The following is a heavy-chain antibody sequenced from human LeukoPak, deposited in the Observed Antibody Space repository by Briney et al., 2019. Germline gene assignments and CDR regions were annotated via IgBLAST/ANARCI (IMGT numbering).Heavy chain of an antibody. D-gene: IGHD4-17*01. J-gene: IGHJ4*02. V-gene: IGHV3-9*03. CDR2: ISWNSGSI. CDR1: GFTFDDYA. CDR3: AREGATTVTYDY. Sequence: PGGSLRLSCAASGFTFDDYAMHWVRQAPGKGLEWVSGISWNSGSIGYADSVKGRFTISRDNAKNSLYLQMNSLRAEDMAVYYCAREGATTVTYDYWGQGTLVTVSS.